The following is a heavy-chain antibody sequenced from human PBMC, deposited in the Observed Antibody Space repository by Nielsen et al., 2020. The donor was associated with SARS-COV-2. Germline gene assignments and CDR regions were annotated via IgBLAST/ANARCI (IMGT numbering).Heavy chain of an antibody. J-gene: IGHJ5*02. Sequence: CQAPGKGLEWIGEINHSGSTNYNPSLKSRVTISVDTSKNQFSLKLSSVTAADTAVYYCATYNWNYGGFDPWGQGTLVTVSS. CDR2: INHSGST. V-gene: IGHV4-34*01. D-gene: IGHD1-7*01. CDR3: ATYNWNYGGFDP.